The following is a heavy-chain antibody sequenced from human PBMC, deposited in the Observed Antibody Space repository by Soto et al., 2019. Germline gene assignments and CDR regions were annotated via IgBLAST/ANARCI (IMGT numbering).Heavy chain of an antibody. D-gene: IGHD5-18*01. CDR3: ARGAMANFDY. V-gene: IGHV1-69*13. CDR1: GGTFGSQG. CDR2: FIAMLGTP. Sequence: SVKVSCKASGGTFGSQGIAWVRQAPGQGLEWMGGFIAMLGTPTYAKKVQGRATISADESLTSSYLELRSLRSEDTDVYFCARGAMANFDYWGQGTVVTVPQ. J-gene: IGHJ4*02.